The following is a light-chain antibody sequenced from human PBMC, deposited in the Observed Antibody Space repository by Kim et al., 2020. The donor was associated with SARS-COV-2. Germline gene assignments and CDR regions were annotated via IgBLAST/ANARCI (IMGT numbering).Light chain of an antibody. V-gene: IGKV3-20*01. Sequence: EIVLTQSPGTLSLSPGERATLSCRASHSVSSNYLAWYQQKPGQPPRLLIYGASIRVSGIPDWFSGSGSGTDFTLTISILEHEYFAVYYCQQYITTPLTFGGGTKLDIK. CDR2: GAS. J-gene: IGKJ4*01. CDR3: QQYITTPLT. CDR1: HSVSSNY.